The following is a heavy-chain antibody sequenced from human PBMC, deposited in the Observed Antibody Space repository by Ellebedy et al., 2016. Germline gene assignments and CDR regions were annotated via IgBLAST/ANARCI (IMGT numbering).Heavy chain of an antibody. CDR2: INPNSGDT. D-gene: IGHD3-10*01. CDR1: GYTFTGYY. CDR3: ARGSLLWFGEFQPHFDY. J-gene: IGHJ4*02. V-gene: IGHV1-2*02. Sequence: ASVKVSXXASGYTFTGYYIHWVRQAPGQGLEWMGWINPNSGDTKYAQKFQGRVTMTRDTSISTAYMELSRLRSDDTAVYYCARGSLLWFGEFQPHFDYWGQGTLVTVSS.